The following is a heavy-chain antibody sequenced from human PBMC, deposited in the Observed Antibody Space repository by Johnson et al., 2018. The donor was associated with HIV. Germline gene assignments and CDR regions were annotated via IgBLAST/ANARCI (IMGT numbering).Heavy chain of an antibody. CDR2: IGTAGDT. J-gene: IGHJ3*02. CDR1: GFTFSSYD. V-gene: IGHV3-13*01. D-gene: IGHD3-10*01. CDR3: ARAKVVRGAEGWAFDI. Sequence: VQLVESGGGVVQPGRSLRVSCAVSGFTFSSYDMHWVRQGTGKGLEWVSDIGTAGDTYYPGSVKGRFTISRENAKNSLYLQMNSLRAGDTAVYYCARAKVVRGAEGWAFDIWGQGTMVTVSS.